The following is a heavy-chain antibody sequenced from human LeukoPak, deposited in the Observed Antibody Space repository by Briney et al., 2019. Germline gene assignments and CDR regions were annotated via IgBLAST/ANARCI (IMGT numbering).Heavy chain of an antibody. J-gene: IGHJ4*02. CDR1: GFTLSDAW. CDR2: IKSKIDGGTI. Sequence: GESLRLSCVASGFTLSDAWMSWVRQAPGKGLEWVGRIKSKIDGGTIDYAAPVKGRFTISRDDSRNTLYLQMNSLKTEDTAVYYCTSRRQDGWWGQGTLVTVSS. D-gene: IGHD2-15*01. V-gene: IGHV3-15*01. CDR3: TSRRQDGW.